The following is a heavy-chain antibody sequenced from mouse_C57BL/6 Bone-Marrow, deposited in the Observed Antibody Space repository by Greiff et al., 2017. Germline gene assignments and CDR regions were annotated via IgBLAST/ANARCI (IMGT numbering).Heavy chain of an antibody. CDR1: GYTFTSYW. CDR3: ARGGDGFAY. V-gene: IGHV1-59*01. Sequence: QVQLQQSGAELVRPGTSVKLSCKASGYTFTSYWMHWVKQRPGQGLEWIGVIDPSDSYTNYNQKFKGKATLTVDTSSSTAYMQLSSLTSEDSAVYYCARGGDGFAYWGQGTLVTVSA. J-gene: IGHJ3*01. CDR2: IDPSDSYT. D-gene: IGHD3-3*01.